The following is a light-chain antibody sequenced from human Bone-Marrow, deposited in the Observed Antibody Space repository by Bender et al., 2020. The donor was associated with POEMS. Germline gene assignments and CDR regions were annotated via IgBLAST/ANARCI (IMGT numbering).Light chain of an antibody. J-gene: IGLJ1*01. Sequence: QSALTQSASVSGSPGQSITISCTGTSNDIGSFNLVSWYQRHPGKAPKLMIYEDTKRPSGVPDRFSGSKSGNTASLAISGLQADDEADYYCCSYAGTYTYVFGTGTKLTVL. V-gene: IGLV2-23*01. CDR2: EDT. CDR1: SNDIGSFNL. CDR3: CSYAGTYTYV.